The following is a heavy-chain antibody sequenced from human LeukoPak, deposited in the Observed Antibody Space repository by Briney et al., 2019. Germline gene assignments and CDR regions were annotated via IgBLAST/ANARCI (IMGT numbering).Heavy chain of an antibody. J-gene: IGHJ4*02. CDR3: ARRAYSSSWFVFDY. V-gene: IGHV3-48*01. CDR2: ISSSSSNI. CDR1: GFTFSIYS. D-gene: IGHD6-13*01. Sequence: GGSLRLSCAASGFTFSIYSMNWVRRAPGKGLEWVSYISSSSSNINYADSVKGRFTIARDNAKNSLYLQMNSLRAEDTALYYCARRAYSSSWFVFDYWGQGTLVTVSS.